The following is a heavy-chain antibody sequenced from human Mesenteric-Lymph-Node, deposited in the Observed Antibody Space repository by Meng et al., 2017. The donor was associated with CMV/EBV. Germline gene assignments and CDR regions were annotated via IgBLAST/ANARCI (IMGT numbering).Heavy chain of an antibody. Sequence: SETLSLTCAVYGGSFSGYYWSWIRQPPGKGLEWIGEINHSGSTNYNPSLKSRVTISVDTSKNQFSLKLSSVTAADTAVYYCARAYLDSWGQGTLVTVSS. CDR3: ARAYLDS. J-gene: IGHJ4*02. CDR1: GGSFSGYY. CDR2: INHSGST. V-gene: IGHV4-34*01.